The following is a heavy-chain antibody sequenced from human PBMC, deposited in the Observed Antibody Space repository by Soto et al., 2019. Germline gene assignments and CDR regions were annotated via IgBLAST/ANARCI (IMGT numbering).Heavy chain of an antibody. CDR2: IIPILGIA. CDR1: GGTFSSYT. CDR3: AGPPELTRIYYYYGMDV. V-gene: IGHV1-69*02. J-gene: IGHJ6*02. Sequence: SVKVSCKASGGTFSSYTISWVRQAPGQGLEWMGRIIPILGIANYAQKFQGRVTITADKSTSTAYMELSSLRSEDTAVYYCAGPPELTRIYYYYGMDVWGQGTTVTVSS. D-gene: IGHD1-7*01.